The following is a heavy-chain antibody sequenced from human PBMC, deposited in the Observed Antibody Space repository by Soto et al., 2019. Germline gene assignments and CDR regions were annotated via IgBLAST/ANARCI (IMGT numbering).Heavy chain of an antibody. CDR2: ISGSGGST. CDR1: GFTFSSYA. CDR3: AKNNDYGDYGAEYFQH. J-gene: IGHJ1*01. D-gene: IGHD4-17*01. V-gene: IGHV3-23*01. Sequence: GRSLRLSCAASGFTFSSYAMSWVRQAPGKGLEWVSAISGSGGSTYYADSVKGRFTISRDNSKNTLYLQMNSLRAEDTAVYYCAKNNDYGDYGAEYFQHWGQGTLVTVSS.